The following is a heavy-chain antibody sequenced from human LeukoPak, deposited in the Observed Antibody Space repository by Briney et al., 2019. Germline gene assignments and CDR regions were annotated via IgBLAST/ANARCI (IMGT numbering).Heavy chain of an antibody. J-gene: IGHJ4*02. D-gene: IGHD6-13*01. CDR1: GGTFSSYA. CDR2: IIPILGIA. CDR3: ARDLRGRSSWYDY. V-gene: IGHV1-69*04. Sequence: SVKVSCKASGGTFSSYAIGWVRQAPGQGLEWMGRIIPILGIANYAQKFQGRVTITADKSTNTAYMELSSLRSEDTAVFYCARDLRGRSSWYDYWGQGTLVTVSS.